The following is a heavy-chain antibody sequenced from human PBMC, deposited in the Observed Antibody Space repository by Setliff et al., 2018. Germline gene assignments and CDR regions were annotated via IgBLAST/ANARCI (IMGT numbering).Heavy chain of an antibody. D-gene: IGHD3-10*01. J-gene: IGHJ6*03. CDR3: ARAEYYYGSGSFHPYYMDV. V-gene: IGHV4-39*07. Sequence: LSLTCTVSGGSISSSSYYWGWIRQPPGKGLAWIGSIYYSGSTYYNPSLKSRVTISVDTSKNQFSLKLSSVTAADTAVYYCARAEYYYGSGSFHPYYMDVWGQGTTVTVSS. CDR1: GGSISSSSYY. CDR2: IYYSGST.